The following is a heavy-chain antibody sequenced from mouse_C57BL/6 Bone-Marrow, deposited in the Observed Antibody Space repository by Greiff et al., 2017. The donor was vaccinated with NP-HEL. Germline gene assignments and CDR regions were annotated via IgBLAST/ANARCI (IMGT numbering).Heavy chain of an antibody. Sequence: QVQLQQSGPGLVQPSQSLSITCTVSGFSLTSYGVHWVRQSPGKGLEWLGVIWRGGSTDYNAAFMSRLSITKDNSKSQVFFKMNSLQADDTAIYYCAKKRGNSSYYYAMDYWGQGTSVTGSS. CDR3: AKKRGNSSYYYAMDY. J-gene: IGHJ4*01. CDR2: IWRGGST. V-gene: IGHV2-5*01. D-gene: IGHD2-1*01. CDR1: GFSLTSYG.